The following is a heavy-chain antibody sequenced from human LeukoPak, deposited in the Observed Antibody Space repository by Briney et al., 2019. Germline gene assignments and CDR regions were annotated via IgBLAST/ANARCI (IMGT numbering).Heavy chain of an antibody. CDR1: GGSFRGYY. CDR3: ARRPMEMDYMDV. V-gene: IGHV4-34*01. D-gene: IGHD3-10*01. Sequence: SETLSLTCAVYGGSFRGYYWSWIRQPPGKGLEWIGEINHSGSSNYNPSLKSRVTISLDTSKNQFSLNLSSVTAADTAVYYCARRPMEMDYMDVWGKGTTVTVSS. J-gene: IGHJ6*03. CDR2: INHSGSS.